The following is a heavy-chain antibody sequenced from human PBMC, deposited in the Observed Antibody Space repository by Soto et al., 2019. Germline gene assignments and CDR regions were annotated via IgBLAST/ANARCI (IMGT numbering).Heavy chain of an antibody. J-gene: IGHJ4*02. CDR2: IDYDGTTT. V-gene: IGHV3-74*01. Sequence: EVQLVESGGGLVEPGGSLRLSCAASGFAFDSYWMHWVRQVPGEGPVWVSRIDYDGTTTTYADFVKGRFTISRDNDKNTLFLQMNSLRVEDTAVYYCTRGPRPSSAGTGAYWGQGTLVTVSS. CDR1: GFAFDSYW. CDR3: TRGPRPSSAGTGAY. D-gene: IGHD6-13*01.